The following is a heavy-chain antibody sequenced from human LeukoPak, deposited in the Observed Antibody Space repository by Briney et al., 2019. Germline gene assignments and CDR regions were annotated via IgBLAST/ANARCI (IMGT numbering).Heavy chain of an antibody. J-gene: IGHJ4*02. CDR2: ISSSSSYI. V-gene: IGHV3-21*01. D-gene: IGHD2-21*02. CDR3: ARLVRAYCGGDCRDAFDY. CDR1: GFSFTTYS. Sequence: GGSLRLSCAASGFSFTTYSMNWVRQAPGKGLEWVSSISSSSSYIYYADSVKGRFTISRDNAKNSLYLQVNSLRAEDTAVYYCARLVRAYCGGDCRDAFDYWGQGTLVTVSS.